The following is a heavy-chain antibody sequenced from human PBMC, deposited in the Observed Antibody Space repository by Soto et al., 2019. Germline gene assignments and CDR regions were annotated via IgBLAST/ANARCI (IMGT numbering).Heavy chain of an antibody. Sequence: SETLSLTCIVSGASISTGGYSWSWIRQPPGKGPEWIGYVYESGRTYYKPSLKSRASISMDKSRNQFSVRLTSVTAADTAVYFCARGDRYSGSFSDYFDPWGQGTLVTVSS. CDR3: ARGDRYSGSFSDYFDP. CDR2: VYESGRT. J-gene: IGHJ5*02. D-gene: IGHD1-26*01. V-gene: IGHV4-30-2*01. CDR1: GASISTGGYS.